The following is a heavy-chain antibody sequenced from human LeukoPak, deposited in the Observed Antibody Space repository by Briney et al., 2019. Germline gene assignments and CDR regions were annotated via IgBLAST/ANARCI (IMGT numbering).Heavy chain of an antibody. V-gene: IGHV1-69*13. Sequence: SVKVSCKASGGTFSNYAINWVRQAPGQGLEWMGGIIPIFGTANYAQKFQGRVTITADESTSTAYMELSSLRSEDTAVYYCAINSLGYCTNGVCYLNAFDIWGQGTMVTVSS. J-gene: IGHJ3*02. D-gene: IGHD2-8*01. CDR1: GGTFSNYA. CDR2: IIPIFGTA. CDR3: AINSLGYCTNGVCYLNAFDI.